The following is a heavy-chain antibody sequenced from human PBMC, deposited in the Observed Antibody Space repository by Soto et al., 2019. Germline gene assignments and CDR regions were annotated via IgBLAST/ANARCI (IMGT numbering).Heavy chain of an antibody. CDR2: FSDKSDRT. V-gene: IGHV3-23*01. CDR3: TKPRGPQWASLYFDY. Sequence: GGSLRLSCAASGFTFSSNAMTWVRQAPGKGLEWVSSFSDKSDRTNYVDSVKGRFTVSRDNSKNTLYLQMDSLRAEDTAVYYCTKPRGPQWASLYFDYWGQGALVTVSS. J-gene: IGHJ4*02. D-gene: IGHD4-4*01. CDR1: GFTFSSNA.